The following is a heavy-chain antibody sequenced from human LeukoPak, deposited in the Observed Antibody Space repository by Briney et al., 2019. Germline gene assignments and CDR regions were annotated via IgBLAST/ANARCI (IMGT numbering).Heavy chain of an antibody. J-gene: IGHJ4*02. CDR1: GYTFIAYY. Sequence: ASVKVSCKPSGYTFIAYYIHLVRQAPGQGLEWMGWLSGYNGNTNYAQKFQGRVTLTTDTSTSTAYMELRSLRSDDTAIYYCARGEVRVVVSEPFDYWGQGTLVTVSS. V-gene: IGHV1-18*01. CDR3: ARGEVRVVVSEPFDY. CDR2: LSGYNGNT. D-gene: IGHD2-21*01.